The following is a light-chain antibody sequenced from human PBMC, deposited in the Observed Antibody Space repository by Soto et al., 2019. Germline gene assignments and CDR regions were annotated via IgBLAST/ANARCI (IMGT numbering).Light chain of an antibody. CDR1: QSVTSNY. CDR2: GAS. V-gene: IGKV3-20*01. J-gene: IGKJ2*01. CDR3: QQYDGSRT. Sequence: ETVLTQSPGTLSLSPGERATLSCRASQSVTSNYLAWYQQKPGQAPRLLIYGASTRATGIPDRFSGSGSGTYFTLTISRLETEDFAVYYCQQYDGSRTFGQGTKLEIK.